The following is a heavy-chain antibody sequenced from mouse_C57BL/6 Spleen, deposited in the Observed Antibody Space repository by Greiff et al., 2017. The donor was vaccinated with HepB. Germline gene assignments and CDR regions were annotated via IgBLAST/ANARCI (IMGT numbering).Heavy chain of an antibody. CDR2: ISDGGSYT. D-gene: IGHD2-4*01. V-gene: IGHV5-4*01. CDR3: SRDGGRAYHDYGSAWFAY. Sequence: EVQRVESGGGLVKPGGSLKLSCAASGFTFSSYSMSWVRQTPEKRLEWVATISDGGSYTYYPDNVKGRCTITRDNAKNNPYLQMRHLKSEDAAMYYCSRDGGRAYHDYGSAWFAYWGQGTLVTVSA. J-gene: IGHJ3*01. CDR1: GFTFSSYS.